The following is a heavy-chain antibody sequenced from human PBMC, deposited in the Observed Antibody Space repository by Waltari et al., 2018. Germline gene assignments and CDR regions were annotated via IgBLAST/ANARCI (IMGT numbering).Heavy chain of an antibody. J-gene: IGHJ4*02. CDR1: GGTFSSYA. CDR3: ARRDRRDGYSSH. D-gene: IGHD2-15*01. CDR2: IIPILGIA. Sequence: QVQLVQSGAEVKKPGSSVKVSCKASGGTFSSYAISWVRQAPGQGLEWMGGIIPILGIANYAQKLQGRVTITADESTSTAYMELSSLRSEDTAVYYWARRDRRDGYSSHWGQGTLVTVSS. V-gene: IGHV1-69*04.